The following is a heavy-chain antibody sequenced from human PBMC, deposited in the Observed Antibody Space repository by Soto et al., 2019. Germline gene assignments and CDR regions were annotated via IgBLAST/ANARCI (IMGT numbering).Heavy chain of an antibody. CDR2: IYYSGST. CDR3: ASSNLSYSSGWYGGTDY. J-gene: IGHJ4*02. D-gene: IGHD6-19*01. V-gene: IGHV4-39*01. CDR1: GGSISSSSYY. Sequence: SETLSLTCTVSGGSISSSSYYWGWIRQPPGKGLEWIGSIYYSGSTYYNPSLKSRVTISVDTSKNQFSLKLSSVTAADTAVYYCASSNLSYSSGWYGGTDYWGQGTLVTVSS.